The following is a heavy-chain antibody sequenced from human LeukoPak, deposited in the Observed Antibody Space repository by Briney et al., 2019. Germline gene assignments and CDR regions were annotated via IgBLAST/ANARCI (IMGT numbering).Heavy chain of an antibody. CDR3: ARVGKAGYYYDT. CDR2: IYYSGST. D-gene: IGHD3-22*01. CDR1: GGSISSYY. Sequence: SETLSLTCTVSGGSISSYYWSWIRQPPGKGLEWIGYIYYSGSTNYNPSPKSRVTISVDTSKNQFSLKLSSVTAADTAVYYRARVGKAGYYYDTWGQGALVTVSS. V-gene: IGHV4-59*01. J-gene: IGHJ4*02.